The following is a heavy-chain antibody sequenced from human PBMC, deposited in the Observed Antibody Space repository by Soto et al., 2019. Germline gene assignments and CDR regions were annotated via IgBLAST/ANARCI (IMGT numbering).Heavy chain of an antibody. V-gene: IGHV1-69*13. D-gene: IGHD2-8*01. CDR3: ARTEICTNGVCYIRGWFDP. Sequence: SVKVSCKASGGTFSSYAISWVRQAPGQGLEWMGGIIPIFGTANYAQKFQGRVTITADESTSTAYMELSSLRSEDTAVYYCARTEICTNGVCYIRGWFDPWGQGTLVTVSS. CDR1: GGTFSSYA. J-gene: IGHJ5*02. CDR2: IIPIFGTA.